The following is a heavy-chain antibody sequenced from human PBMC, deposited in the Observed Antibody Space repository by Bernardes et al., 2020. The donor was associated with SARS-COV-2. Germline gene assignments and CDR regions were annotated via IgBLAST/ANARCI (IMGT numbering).Heavy chain of an antibody. D-gene: IGHD3-3*01. CDR3: AKDDDRPLFGAPGFDS. V-gene: IGHV3-23*01. CDR1: GFTFTKYD. CDR2: ISGSGNTT. Sequence: GGSLRLSCAASGFTFTKYDMSWVRQAPGKGLEWVSGISGSGNTTYYADSVKGRFTISRDNSKNTLFLQMDSLRAEDTAVYYCAKDDDRPLFGAPGFDSWGQGTLV. J-gene: IGHJ4*02.